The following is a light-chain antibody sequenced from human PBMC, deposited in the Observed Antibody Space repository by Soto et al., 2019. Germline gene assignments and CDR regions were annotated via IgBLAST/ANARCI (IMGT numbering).Light chain of an antibody. CDR3: QQSYSSSPIT. CDR1: QSISRN. V-gene: IGKV3-15*01. J-gene: IGKJ5*01. CDR2: GAS. Sequence: EIVMRQSPAGLSASPGDRATLSCRASQSISRNLAWYQQKPGQAPRLLIYGASTRATGVPARFSGSGSGTDSTLTIDSLRPEDFASYYCQQSYSSSPITFGPGTRLEIK.